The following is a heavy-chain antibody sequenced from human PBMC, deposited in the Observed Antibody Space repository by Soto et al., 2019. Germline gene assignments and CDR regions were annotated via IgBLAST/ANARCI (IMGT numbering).Heavy chain of an antibody. CDR1: GGSFSGYY. V-gene: IGHV4-34*01. J-gene: IGHJ4*02. D-gene: IGHD3-22*01. Sequence: LSLTCAVYGGSFSGYYWSWIRQPPGKGLEWIGEINHSGSTNYNPSLKSRVTISVDTSKNQFSLKLSSVTAADTAVYYCARSLSYYYDSSGYYSDWGQGTLVTVSS. CDR3: ARSLSYYYDSSGYYSD. CDR2: INHSGST.